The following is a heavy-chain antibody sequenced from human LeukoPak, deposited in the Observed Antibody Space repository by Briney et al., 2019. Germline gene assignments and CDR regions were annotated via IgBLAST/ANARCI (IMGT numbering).Heavy chain of an antibody. J-gene: IGHJ5*02. CDR1: TGAISGYY. Sequence: KPSETLSLTCTVSTGAISGYYWSWIRQPPGKGLEWIGYIYYSGSTNYNPSLQSRVTISVDTSNNQFSLRLRSVTAADTAVYYCVRQRGHRVWFDPWGQGTLVTVSS. CDR2: IYYSGST. D-gene: IGHD3-10*01. CDR3: VRQRGHRVWFDP. V-gene: IGHV4-59*08.